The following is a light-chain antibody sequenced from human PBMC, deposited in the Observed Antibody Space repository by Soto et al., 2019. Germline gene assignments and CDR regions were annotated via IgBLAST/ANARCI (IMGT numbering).Light chain of an antibody. Sequence: DLPMTQSPSTLSASVGDRVTITCRASQSISSWLAWYKQTPGKAPNLLIYRASSLQGGVPSRFSGSGSGTEFTLTISSLQPEDFATYYCQQYNTFPSTFGQGTKLEIK. CDR2: RAS. V-gene: IGKV1-5*03. CDR1: QSISSW. J-gene: IGKJ2*01. CDR3: QQYNTFPST.